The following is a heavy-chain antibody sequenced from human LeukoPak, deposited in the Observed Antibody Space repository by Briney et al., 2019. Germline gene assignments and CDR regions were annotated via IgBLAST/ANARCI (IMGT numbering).Heavy chain of an antibody. CDR1: GGSFSGYY. CDR3: AGEASGQRASGNDP. D-gene: IGHD1-26*01. Sequence: SETLSLTCAVYGGSFSGYYWSWIRQPPGKGLEWIGEINHSGSTNYNPSLKSRVTISVDTSKNQFSLKLSSVTAADTAVYYCAGEASGQRASGNDPWGQGTLVTVSS. V-gene: IGHV4-34*01. CDR2: INHSGST. J-gene: IGHJ5*02.